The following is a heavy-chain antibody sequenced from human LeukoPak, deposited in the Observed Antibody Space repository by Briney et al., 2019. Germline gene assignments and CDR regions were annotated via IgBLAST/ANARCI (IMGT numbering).Heavy chain of an antibody. Sequence: ASVKVSCKASGYTFTGYYMHWVRQAPGQGLEWMGWINPNSGNTGYAQKFQGRVTMTRNTSISTAYMELSSLRSEDTAVYYCARAYCGGDCYSGWFDPWGQGTLVTVSS. CDR1: GYTFTGYY. CDR3: ARAYCGGDCYSGWFDP. D-gene: IGHD2-21*02. V-gene: IGHV1-8*02. CDR2: INPNSGNT. J-gene: IGHJ5*02.